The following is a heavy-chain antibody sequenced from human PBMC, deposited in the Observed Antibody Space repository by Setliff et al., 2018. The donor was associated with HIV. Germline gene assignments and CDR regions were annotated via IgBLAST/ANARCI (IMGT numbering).Heavy chain of an antibody. CDR3: ATRGRDLGFDY. V-gene: IGHV1-69*10. J-gene: IGHJ4*02. CDR2: IIPVQGIP. D-gene: IGHD1-1*01. CDR1: GGTFSNYG. Sequence: SVKVSCKPSGGTFSNYGISWVRQAPGQGFEWLGGIIPVQGIPNYAQKFQGRVTITADVSTSTAYMELSSLRSEDTAVYYCATRGRDLGFDYWGQGTLVTVSS.